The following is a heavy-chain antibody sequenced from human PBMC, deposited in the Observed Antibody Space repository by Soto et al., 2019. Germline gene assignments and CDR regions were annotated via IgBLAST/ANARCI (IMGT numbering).Heavy chain of an antibody. J-gene: IGHJ5*02. CDR2: ISAYNGNT. D-gene: IGHD3-22*01. CDR3: ARARWYYDSSGDRGFAP. CDR1: GYTFTSYG. Sequence: QVQLVQSGAEVKKPGASVKVSCKASGYTFTSYGISWVRQAPGQGLEWMGWISAYNGNTNYSQKLQGRVTMTTDSSTSIAYIELRSLRADNTAVYYCARARWYYDSSGDRGFAPWGEGTLVTVSS. V-gene: IGHV1-18*01.